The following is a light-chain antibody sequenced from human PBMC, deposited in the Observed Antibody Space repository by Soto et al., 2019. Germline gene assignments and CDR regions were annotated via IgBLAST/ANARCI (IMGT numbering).Light chain of an antibody. CDR2: VAS. V-gene: IGKV3-20*01. Sequence: EIVLTQSPGTLSLSPGERATLSCRASQSVSSSSYLAWYQQKPGQAPRLLIYVASSRATGIPDRFSGSGSATDFTLTISRLAAEDFAVYYCRQYGSSPSYTFGQGTKLEIK. J-gene: IGKJ2*01. CDR3: RQYGSSPSYT. CDR1: QSVSSSSY.